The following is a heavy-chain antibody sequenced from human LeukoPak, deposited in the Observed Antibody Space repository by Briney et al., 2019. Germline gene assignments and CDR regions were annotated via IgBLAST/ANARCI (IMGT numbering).Heavy chain of an antibody. V-gene: IGHV5-51*01. CDR1: GYTFSSYW. J-gene: IGHJ4*02. Sequence: GESLKISCKGTGYTFSSYWIGWVRQMPGKGLEWMGIIYPGDSDTRYSPSLQGQVTISVDASIGTAYLQWSSLKASDTAIYYCARQNDFRLDYWGQGTLVTVSS. CDR2: IYPGDSDT. D-gene: IGHD3-3*01. CDR3: ARQNDFRLDY.